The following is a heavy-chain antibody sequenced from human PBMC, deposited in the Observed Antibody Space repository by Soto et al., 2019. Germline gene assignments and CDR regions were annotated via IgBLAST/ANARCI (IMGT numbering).Heavy chain of an antibody. CDR1: GFTFSSNS. D-gene: IGHD3-10*01. V-gene: IGHV3-21*01. J-gene: IGHJ5*02. CDR2: ISRSSSYI. CDR3: ARVSYSEIRGGPIWFDT. Sequence: PGGSLRLSCAASGFTFSSNSMNWVPQAPGKGLEWVSCISRSSSYIYSTDSVKGRFTISGDKANTSLYLQRSSLRAEDTAVYYCARVSYSEIRGGPIWFDTWGKGTLVTVSS.